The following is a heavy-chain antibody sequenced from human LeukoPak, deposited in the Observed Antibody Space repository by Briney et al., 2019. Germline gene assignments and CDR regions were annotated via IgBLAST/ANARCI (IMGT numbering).Heavy chain of an antibody. CDR2: VYFNSGAT. D-gene: IGHD5-12*01. V-gene: IGHV1-2*02. Sequence: GASVRVSCKASGFTFSGYYLQWLRQAPAPGLEWVGWVYFNSGATRYAPKFQGRVTMTRDTSISTAYMELSSLRPDDTAMYYCAREGSSGQDWYAFDVWGQETMVTVSS. CDR1: GFTFSGYY. J-gene: IGHJ3*01. CDR3: AREGSSGQDWYAFDV.